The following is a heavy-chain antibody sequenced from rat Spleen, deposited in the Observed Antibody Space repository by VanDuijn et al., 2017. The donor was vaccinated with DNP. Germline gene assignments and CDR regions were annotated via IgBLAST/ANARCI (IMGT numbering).Heavy chain of an antibody. Sequence: EVQLVESGGGLVPPGRSQKLSCAASGFTFSDYAMAWVRQAPKKGLEWVTTISYDGSRTYYRDSVKGRFTISRDDAYSTLYLQMDSLRSEDTATYYCARDDYGSYGVMDAWGQGISVTVTS. D-gene: IGHD1-3*01. CDR3: ARDDYGSYGVMDA. J-gene: IGHJ4*01. V-gene: IGHV5-17*01. CDR1: GFTFSDYA. CDR2: ISYDGSRT.